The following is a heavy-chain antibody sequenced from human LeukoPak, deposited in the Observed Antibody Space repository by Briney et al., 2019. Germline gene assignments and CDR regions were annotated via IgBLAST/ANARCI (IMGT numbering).Heavy chain of an antibody. J-gene: IGHJ6*02. V-gene: IGHV1-8*01. D-gene: IGHD3-22*01. CDR1: GYTFTSYD. CDR2: MNPNSGNT. CDR3: ARALYYYDSSGYSTYYYYYGMDV. Sequence: APVKVSCKASGYTFTSYDINWVRQATGQGLEWMGWMNPNSGNTGYAQKFQGRVTMTRNTSISTAYMELSSLRSEDTAVYYCARALYYYDSSGYSTYYYYYGMDVWGQGTTVTVSS.